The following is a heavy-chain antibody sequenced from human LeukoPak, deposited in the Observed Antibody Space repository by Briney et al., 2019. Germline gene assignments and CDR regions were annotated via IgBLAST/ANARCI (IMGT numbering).Heavy chain of an antibody. CDR3: AREGVVAAHDY. Sequence: SLRLSCXGSGLIFSSYWMSWVRQAPGKGLEWAANIKHDGGDKYYVDSVKGRFTISRDNAKSSLYLQMNSLRAEDTAVYYCAREGVVAAHDYWGQGTLVTVSS. D-gene: IGHD2-15*01. J-gene: IGHJ4*02. CDR1: GLIFSSYW. V-gene: IGHV3-7*01. CDR2: IKHDGGDK.